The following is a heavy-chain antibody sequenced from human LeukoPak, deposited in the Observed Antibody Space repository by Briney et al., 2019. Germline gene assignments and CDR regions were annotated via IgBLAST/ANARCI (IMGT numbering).Heavy chain of an antibody. V-gene: IGHV3-20*04. CDR2: INWNGGST. Sequence: PGGSLRLSCEASGFTFRNYAMSWVRQAPGKGLEWVSGINWNGGSTGYADSVKGRFTISRDNAKNSLYLQMNSLRAEDTAVYYCARDVAVVVPAAITPPNYYYYMDVWGKGTTVTISS. CDR1: GFTFRNYA. D-gene: IGHD2-2*01. J-gene: IGHJ6*03. CDR3: ARDVAVVVPAAITPPNYYYYMDV.